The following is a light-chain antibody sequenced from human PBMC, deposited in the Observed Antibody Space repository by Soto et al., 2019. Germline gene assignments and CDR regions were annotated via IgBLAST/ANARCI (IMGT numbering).Light chain of an antibody. Sequence: DIVMTQSPLSLPVTPGEPASISCRSSQSLLHSNGYNYLDWYLQKPGQSPQLLIYLGSNRASGVPYRFSGSGSGTDFTLKISRVEADDVGVYYCMQALHTPTFGGGTKVEIK. CDR2: LGS. CDR3: MQALHTPT. V-gene: IGKV2-28*01. J-gene: IGKJ4*01. CDR1: QSLLHSNGYNY.